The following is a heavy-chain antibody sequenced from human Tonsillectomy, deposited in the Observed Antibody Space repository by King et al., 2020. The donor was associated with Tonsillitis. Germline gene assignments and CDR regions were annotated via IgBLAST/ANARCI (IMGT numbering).Heavy chain of an antibody. CDR2: ISYDGNNK. V-gene: IGHV3-30-3*01. CDR3: ARDLGNGDAFDI. J-gene: IGHJ3*02. D-gene: IGHD7-27*01. Sequence: VQLVESGGVVVQPGRSLRLSCAVSGFIFSSYAMHWVRQAPGKGLEWVAVISYDGNNKYYADSVKGRFTISRDNSKNTLYLQMNSLRAGDTSVYYCARDLGNGDAFDIWGQGTMATVSS. CDR1: GFIFSSYA.